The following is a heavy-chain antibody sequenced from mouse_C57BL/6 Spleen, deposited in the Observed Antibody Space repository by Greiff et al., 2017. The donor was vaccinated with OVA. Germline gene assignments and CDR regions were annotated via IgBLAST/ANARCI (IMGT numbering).Heavy chain of an antibody. CDR2: IRNKANGYTT. CDR3: AREGRKGDYAMDY. Sequence: EVKLVESGGGLVQPGGSLSLSCAASGFTFTDYYMSWVRQPPGKALEWLGFIRNKANGYTTEYSASVKGQFTISRDNSQSILYLQMNALRAEDSATYYCAREGRKGDYAMDYWGQGTSVTVSS. V-gene: IGHV7-3*01. J-gene: IGHJ4*01. CDR1: GFTFTDYY. D-gene: IGHD3-3*01.